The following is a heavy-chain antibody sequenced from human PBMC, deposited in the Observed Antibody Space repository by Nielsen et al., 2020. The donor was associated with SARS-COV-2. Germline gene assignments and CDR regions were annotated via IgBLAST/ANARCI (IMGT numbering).Heavy chain of an antibody. CDR3: AKISGSQRHYFDF. D-gene: IGHD1-26*01. CDR1: GFTFNRYA. V-gene: IGHV3-23*01. Sequence: GGSLRLSCAASGFTFNRYAMSWVRQAPGKGLEWVSVMSGSGGSIFYADSVKGRFTISRDNSKNTLYLQLNSLRAQDTAVFYCAKISGSQRHYFDFWGQGALVTVSS. J-gene: IGHJ4*02. CDR2: MSGSGGSI.